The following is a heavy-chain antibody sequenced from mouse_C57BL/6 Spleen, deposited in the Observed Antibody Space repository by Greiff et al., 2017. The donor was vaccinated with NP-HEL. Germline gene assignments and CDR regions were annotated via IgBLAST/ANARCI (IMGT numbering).Heavy chain of an antibody. J-gene: IGHJ3*01. CDR1: GYSITSGYD. V-gene: IGHV3-1*01. D-gene: IGHD2-3*01. CDR3: AKGGWLLGFAY. Sequence: EVQLQESGPGMVKPSQSLSLTCTVTGYSITSGYDWHWIRHFPGNKLEWMGYISYSGSTNYNPSLKSRISITHDTSKNHFFLKLNSVTTEDTATYYCAKGGWLLGFAYWGQGTLVTVSA. CDR2: ISYSGST.